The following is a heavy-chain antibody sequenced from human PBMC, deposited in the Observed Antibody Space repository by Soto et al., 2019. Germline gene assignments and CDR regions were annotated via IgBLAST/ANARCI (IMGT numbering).Heavy chain of an antibody. J-gene: IGHJ6*02. CDR3: ARGAYYGSGTYLYGLDV. CDR1: VFPFSNYF. V-gene: IGHV3-30-3*01. D-gene: IGHD3-10*01. Sequence: GGSLSLSFSASVFPFSNYFIHWVRQAPGKGLEWVALISYDGTNKYSADSVKGRFTISRDNSKNTLSLQMNSLRAEDTAVYYCARGAYYGSGTYLYGLDVWGQGTKVTVSS. CDR2: ISYDGTNK.